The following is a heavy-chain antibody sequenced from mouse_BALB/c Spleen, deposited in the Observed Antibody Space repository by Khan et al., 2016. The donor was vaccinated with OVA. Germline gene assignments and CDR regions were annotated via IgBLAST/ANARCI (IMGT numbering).Heavy chain of an antibody. CDR3: IRFYYVDPFAY. CDR1: GFTFSDYY. Sequence: EVELVESGGGLVKPGGSLTLSCAASGFTFSDYYMYWVRQTPEKRLEWVATISDGGSYTYYPDSVKGRFTIYRDDAENNLYLQMSSLKSDDTAMYYCIRFYYVDPFAYWGHGTLVTVSA. V-gene: IGHV5-4*02. D-gene: IGHD2-13*01. CDR2: ISDGGSYT. J-gene: IGHJ3*01.